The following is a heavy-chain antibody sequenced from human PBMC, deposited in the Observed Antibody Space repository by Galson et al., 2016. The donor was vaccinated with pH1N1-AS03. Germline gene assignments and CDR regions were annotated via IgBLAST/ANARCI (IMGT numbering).Heavy chain of an antibody. V-gene: IGHV4-4*07. CDR3: ARGRGSSNLDPVGY. J-gene: IGHJ4*02. Sequence: VSGGSLTNYYWSWIRQPAGRGLESIGRIHSSGSTDYNPSLRTRVTMSKDSSKNQISLNLTSVSASDTAIYYCARGRGSSNLDPVGYWGQGILVTVSS. CDR1: GGSLTNYY. D-gene: IGHD3-10*01. CDR2: IHSSGST.